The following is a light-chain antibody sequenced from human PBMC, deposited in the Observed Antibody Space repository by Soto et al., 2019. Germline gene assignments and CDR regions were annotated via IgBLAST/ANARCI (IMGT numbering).Light chain of an antibody. CDR1: QSVSSN. CDR2: GAF. J-gene: IGKJ2*01. V-gene: IGKV3-15*01. Sequence: EIVMTQSPATLSVSPGERATLSCRASQSVSSNVAWYQQKPGQAPRLLIHGAFSRATGTPARFSGSGSGTEFTLTISSQQSEDFAVYYCQQYLDLPPTFGQGTKLDIK. CDR3: QQYLDLPPT.